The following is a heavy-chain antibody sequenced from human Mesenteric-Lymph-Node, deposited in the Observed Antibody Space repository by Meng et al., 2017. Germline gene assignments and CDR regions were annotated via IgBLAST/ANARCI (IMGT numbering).Heavy chain of an antibody. Sequence: QVQLQQSGPGLVKPSQPLSPTCAISGDSVSSNSAAWNWIRQSPSRGLEWLGRTFYRSKWSNEYAVSVKSRITINPDTSKNQFFLQLNSVTPEDTAVYYCARGYGPIHSEYNFDYWGQGTLVTVSS. V-gene: IGHV6-1*01. J-gene: IGHJ4*02. D-gene: IGHD1-26*01. CDR1: GDSVSSNSAA. CDR2: TFYRSKWSN. CDR3: ARGYGPIHSEYNFDY.